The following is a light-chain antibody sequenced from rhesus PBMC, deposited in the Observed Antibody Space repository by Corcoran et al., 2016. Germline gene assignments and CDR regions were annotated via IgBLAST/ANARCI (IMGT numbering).Light chain of an antibody. CDR1: QSVSSY. J-gene: IGKJ2*01. CDR3: YQHSSGYS. V-gene: IGKV3-10*01. CDR2: GAS. Sequence: QVILTQSPATLSLSPGERATLSCRASQSVSSYLAWYQQKPGQAPRLLIYGASSRATGIPDRFSGSGYGTDVTLTISSLGPEDVGVYHCYQHSSGYSFGPGTKVEIK.